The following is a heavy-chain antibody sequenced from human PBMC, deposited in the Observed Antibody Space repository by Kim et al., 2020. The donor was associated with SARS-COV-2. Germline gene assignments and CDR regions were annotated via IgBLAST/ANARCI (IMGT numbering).Heavy chain of an antibody. J-gene: IGHJ2*01. D-gene: IGHD6-13*01. CDR2: IYYSGST. Sequence: SETLSLTCTVSGGSISSSSYYWGWIRQPPGKGLEWIGSIYYSGSTYYNPSLKSRVTISVDTSKNQFSLKLSSVTAADTAVYYCARHGRIAAAVPGYWYFDLWGRGTLVTVSS. V-gene: IGHV4-39*01. CDR3: ARHGRIAAAVPGYWYFDL. CDR1: GGSISSSSYY.